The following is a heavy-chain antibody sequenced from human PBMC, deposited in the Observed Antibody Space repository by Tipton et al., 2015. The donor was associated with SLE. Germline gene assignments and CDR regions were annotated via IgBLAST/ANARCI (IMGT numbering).Heavy chain of an antibody. V-gene: IGHV4-59*08. Sequence: TLSLTCTVSGGSISSHYWSWIRQPPGKGLEWIGYIYYSGSTNYNPSLKSRVTISVDTSKNQFSLKLSSVTAADTAVYYCARGLIIAARPNAFDIWGQGTMVTVSS. D-gene: IGHD6-6*01. CDR1: GGSISSHY. CDR2: IYYSGST. CDR3: ARGLIIAARPNAFDI. J-gene: IGHJ3*02.